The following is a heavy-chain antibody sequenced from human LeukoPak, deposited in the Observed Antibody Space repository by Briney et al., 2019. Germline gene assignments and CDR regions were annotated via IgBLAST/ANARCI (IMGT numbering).Heavy chain of an antibody. V-gene: IGHV3-48*03. J-gene: IGHJ4*02. Sequence: GGSLRLSCAASGFTFSSYEMNWVRQAPGKGLEWVSYISSSGSTIYYADSVKGRFTISRDNSKNTLYLQMNSLRAEDTAVYYCAKDPYRDGYNYGGYFDYWGQGTLVTVSS. CDR3: AKDPYRDGYNYGGYFDY. CDR2: ISSSGSTI. D-gene: IGHD5-24*01. CDR1: GFTFSSYE.